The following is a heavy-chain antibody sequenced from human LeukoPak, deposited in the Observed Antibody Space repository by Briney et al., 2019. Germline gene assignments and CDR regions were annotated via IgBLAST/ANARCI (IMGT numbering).Heavy chain of an antibody. CDR2: INEHGSET. Sequence: GGSLRLSCAASGFSFSTYWMSWVRQAPGKGLEWVANINEHGSETYYVDSVKGRFTISRDNAKNALFLQMSSPRADDTAVYYCVLGGWLDLWGQGTLVTVSS. D-gene: IGHD4-23*01. CDR3: VLGGWLDL. V-gene: IGHV3-7*01. CDR1: GFSFSTYW. J-gene: IGHJ5*02.